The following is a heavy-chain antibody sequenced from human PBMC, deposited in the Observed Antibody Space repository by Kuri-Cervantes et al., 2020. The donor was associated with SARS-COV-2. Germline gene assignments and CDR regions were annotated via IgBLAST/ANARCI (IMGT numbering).Heavy chain of an antibody. CDR3: ARARGGYYDSSDY. CDR1: GFTFSSYG. CDR2: ISYDGSNK. Sequence: GESLKISCAASGFTFSSYGMHWVRQAPGKGLEWVAAISYDGSNKYYADSVKGRFTISRDNSKNTLYLQMNSLRAEDTAVYYCARARGGYYDSSDYWGQGTLVTVSS. D-gene: IGHD3-22*01. J-gene: IGHJ4*02. V-gene: IGHV3-30*03.